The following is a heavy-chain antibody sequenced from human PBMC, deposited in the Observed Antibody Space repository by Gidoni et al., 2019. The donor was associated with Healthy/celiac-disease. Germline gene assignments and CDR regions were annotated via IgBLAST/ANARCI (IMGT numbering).Heavy chain of an antibody. CDR2: IYTSGST. V-gene: IGHV4-61*02. Sequence: QVQLQESGPGLVKPSQTLSPTCTVPGASISSVSYYWSWIRQPAGKGLEWIGRIYTSGSTNYNPSLKSRVTISVDTSKNQFSLKLSSVTAADTAVYYCARDNPSSTIFSRGPYYMDVWGKGTTVTVSS. CDR1: GASISSVSYY. D-gene: IGHD3-3*01. CDR3: ARDNPSSTIFSRGPYYMDV. J-gene: IGHJ6*03.